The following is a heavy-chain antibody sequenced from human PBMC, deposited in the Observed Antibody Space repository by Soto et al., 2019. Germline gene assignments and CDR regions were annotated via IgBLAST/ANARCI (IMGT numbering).Heavy chain of an antibody. CDR3: AKESAYSSSWYLFDY. D-gene: IGHD6-13*01. V-gene: IGHV3-30*18. CDR1: GFTFSSYG. CDR2: ISYDGTNK. J-gene: IGHJ4*02. Sequence: GGSLRLSCAASGFTFSSYGMHWVRQSPGKGLEWVAVISYDGTNKDYVDYVKGRFTISRDISKNTVYLQMNSLRPEYTAVYYCAKESAYSSSWYLFDYWGQGTLVTVSS.